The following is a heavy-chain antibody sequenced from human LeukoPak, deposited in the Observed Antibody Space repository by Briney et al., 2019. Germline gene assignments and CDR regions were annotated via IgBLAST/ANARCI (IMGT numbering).Heavy chain of an antibody. CDR1: GFTFSSYS. J-gene: IGHJ4*02. D-gene: IGHD3-3*01. CDR2: ISSSSSYI. CDR3: ASHLGFLEWLLSIDY. Sequence: PGGSLRLSCAASGFTFSSYSMNWVRQAPGKGLEWVSSISSSSSYIYYADSVKGRFTISRDNAKNSLYLQMNSLRAEDTAVYYCASHLGFLEWLLSIDYWGQGTLVTVSS. V-gene: IGHV3-21*01.